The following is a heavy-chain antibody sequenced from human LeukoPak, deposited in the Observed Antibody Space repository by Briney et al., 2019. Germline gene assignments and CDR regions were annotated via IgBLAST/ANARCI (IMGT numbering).Heavy chain of an antibody. J-gene: IGHJ6*02. D-gene: IGHD4-17*01. CDR2: IKPNSGGT. V-gene: IGHV1-2*02. CDR3: ASPEYGDYVSLRGPLTEYYYYGMDV. Sequence: GASVRGSCKASGYTFTCYYMHWVRQAPGQGLEWMGWIKPNSGGTNYAQKFQGRVTMTRDTSISTAYMELSRLRSDDTAVYYCASPEYGDYVSLRGPLTEYYYYGMDVWGQGTTVTVSS. CDR1: GYTFTCYY.